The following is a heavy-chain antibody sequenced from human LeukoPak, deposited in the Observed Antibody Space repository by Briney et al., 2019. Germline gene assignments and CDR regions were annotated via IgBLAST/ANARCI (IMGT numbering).Heavy chain of an antibody. Sequence: SETLSLTCTVSGGSISSGGYYWSWIRQHPGKGLEWIGYIYYSGSTYYNPSLKSRVTISVDTSKNRFSLKLSSVTAADTAVYYCAILNYGDSDRYFDYWGQGTLVTVSS. J-gene: IGHJ4*02. V-gene: IGHV4-31*03. CDR2: IYYSGST. CDR1: GGSISSGGYY. CDR3: AILNYGDSDRYFDY. D-gene: IGHD4-17*01.